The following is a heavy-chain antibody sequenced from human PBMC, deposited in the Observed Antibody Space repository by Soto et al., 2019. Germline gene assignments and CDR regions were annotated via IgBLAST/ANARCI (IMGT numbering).Heavy chain of an antibody. D-gene: IGHD3-22*01. CDR1: GGSISSSSYY. Sequence: SETLSLTCTVSGGSISSSSYYWGWIRQPPGKGLEWIGSIYYSGSTYYNPYLKSRVTISVDTSKNQFSLKLSSVTAADTAVYYCMLGSGWKDFDYWGQGTLVTVSS. J-gene: IGHJ4*02. CDR2: IYYSGST. V-gene: IGHV4-39*01. CDR3: MLGSGWKDFDY.